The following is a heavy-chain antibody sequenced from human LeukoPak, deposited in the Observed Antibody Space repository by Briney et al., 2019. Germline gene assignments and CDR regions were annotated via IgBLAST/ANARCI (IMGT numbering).Heavy chain of an antibody. Sequence: GGSLRLSCAASGFTFSNYAMSWARQAPGKGLEWVSAISGSGGSTYYADSVKGRFTISRDNSKNALYLQMNSLRAEDTAVYYCTKGTIWLPFDYWGQGTLVTVSS. D-gene: IGHD5-18*01. CDR1: GFTFSNYA. V-gene: IGHV3-23*01. CDR3: TKGTIWLPFDY. CDR2: ISGSGGST. J-gene: IGHJ4*02.